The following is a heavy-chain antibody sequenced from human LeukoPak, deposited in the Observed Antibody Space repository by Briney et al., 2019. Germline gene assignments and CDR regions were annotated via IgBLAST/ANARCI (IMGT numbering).Heavy chain of an antibody. D-gene: IGHD2-15*01. J-gene: IGHJ6*03. Sequence: SQTLSLTCTVSGGSISSGSYYWSWIRQPAGKGLEWIGRIYTSGSTNYNPSLKSRVTISVDTSKNQFSLKLSSVTAADTAVYYCARSVCSGGSCYSDYYYMDVWGKGTTVTVSS. CDR1: GGSISSGSYY. V-gene: IGHV4-61*02. CDR2: IYTSGST. CDR3: ARSVCSGGSCYSDYYYMDV.